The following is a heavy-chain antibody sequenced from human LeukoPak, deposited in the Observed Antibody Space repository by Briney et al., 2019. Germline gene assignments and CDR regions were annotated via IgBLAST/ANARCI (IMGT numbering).Heavy chain of an antibody. CDR2: IYYSGST. CDR3: ARTDRKYLQYHSYWYFDL. CDR1: GGSISSYY. V-gene: IGHV4-59*12. D-gene: IGHD4-11*01. Sequence: KPSETLSLTCTVSGGSISSYYWSWIRQPPGKGLEWIGYIYYSGSTNYNPSLKSRVTMSVDTSKNQFSLKLSSVTAADTAVYYCARTDRKYLQYHSYWYFDLWGRGTLVTVSS. J-gene: IGHJ2*01.